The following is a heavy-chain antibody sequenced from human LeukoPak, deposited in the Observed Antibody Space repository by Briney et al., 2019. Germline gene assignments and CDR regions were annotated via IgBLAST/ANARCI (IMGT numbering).Heavy chain of an antibody. Sequence: SETLSLTCAVYGGSFSGYYWSWIRQPPGKGLEWIGEINHSGSTNYNPSLKSRVTISVDTSKNQFSLKLSSVTAADTAVYYCARGRSIAARRFDYWGQGTLVTVSS. CDR2: INHSGST. J-gene: IGHJ4*02. D-gene: IGHD6-6*01. CDR3: ARGRSIAARRFDY. V-gene: IGHV4-34*01. CDR1: GGSFSGYY.